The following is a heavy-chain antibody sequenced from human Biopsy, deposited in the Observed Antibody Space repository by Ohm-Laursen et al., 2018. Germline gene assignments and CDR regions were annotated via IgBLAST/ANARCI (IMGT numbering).Heavy chain of an antibody. CDR2: INAKTGDT. CDR3: ARELGDFWGGRQFDF. D-gene: IGHD3-3*01. V-gene: IGHV1-2*02. J-gene: IGHJ5*01. Sequence: SVKVSCKASGYTFTGYHVHWVRQAPGQGLEWMGWINAKTGDTNYAQKFQGRVTMTRDTSISTTYMELRRLTPDDTAVFYCARELGDFWGGRQFDFWGQGTLVTVSS. CDR1: GYTFTGYH.